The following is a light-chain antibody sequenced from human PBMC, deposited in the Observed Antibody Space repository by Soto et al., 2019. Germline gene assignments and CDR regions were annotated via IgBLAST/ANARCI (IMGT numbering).Light chain of an antibody. J-gene: IGLJ1*01. V-gene: IGLV2-23*01. Sequence: QSVLTQPASVSGSPGQSITISCTGTSSDVGSYNLVSWYQQHPGKAPKLMIYEGSKRPSGVSNRFSGSKSGNTASPTISGLQAEDEADYYCCSYAGSSTLYVFGTGTKLTVL. CDR2: EGS. CDR1: SSDVGSYNL. CDR3: CSYAGSSTLYV.